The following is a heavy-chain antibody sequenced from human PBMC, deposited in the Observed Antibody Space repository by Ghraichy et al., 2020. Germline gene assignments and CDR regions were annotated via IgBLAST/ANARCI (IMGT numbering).Heavy chain of an antibody. Sequence: GGSLRLSCEASGFTFSSYWMHWVRQAPGKGLVWVSRISGDGSSTNYADSVKGRFTISRDNAKNTLYLQMRSLRDEDSAVYYCARVLYTWHDVLDSWGRGTLVTVSS. CDR2: ISGDGSST. D-gene: IGHD1-20*01. J-gene: IGHJ4*02. CDR1: GFTFSSYW. CDR3: ARVLYTWHDVLDS. V-gene: IGHV3-74*01.